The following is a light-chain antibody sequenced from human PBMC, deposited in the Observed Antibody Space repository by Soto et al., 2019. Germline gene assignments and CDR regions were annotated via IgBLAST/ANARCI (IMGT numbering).Light chain of an antibody. Sequence: EIVLTQFPCTLSLSPGERAALSCRASQSVGSNYLAWYQQRPGQPPNLLIFGASHRAPDIPDRFSGSGSGTDFTLTISRLEPEDFAVYYCQLYNDWPPITFGQGTRLEIK. J-gene: IGKJ5*01. CDR1: QSVGSNY. V-gene: IGKV3-20*01. CDR3: QLYNDWPPIT. CDR2: GAS.